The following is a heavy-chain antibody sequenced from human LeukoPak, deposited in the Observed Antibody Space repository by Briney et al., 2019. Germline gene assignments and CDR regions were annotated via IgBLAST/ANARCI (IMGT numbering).Heavy chain of an antibody. CDR3: ARGKWVTAIRGAFDI. D-gene: IGHD2-21*02. CDR2: INHSGST. CDR1: GGSFSGYY. Sequence: PSETLSLTCAVYGGSFSGYYWSWIRQPPGKGLEWIGEINHSGSTNYNPSLKSRVTISVDTSKNQFSLKLSSVTAADTAVYYCARGKWVTAIRGAFDIWGQGTMVTVSS. V-gene: IGHV4-34*01. J-gene: IGHJ3*02.